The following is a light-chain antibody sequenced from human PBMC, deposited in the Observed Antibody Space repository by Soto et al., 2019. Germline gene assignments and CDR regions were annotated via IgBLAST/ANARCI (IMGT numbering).Light chain of an antibody. V-gene: IGLV2-14*01. CDR1: SSDVGAYNY. CDR3: SSYTTSSTRYG. CDR2: DVS. J-gene: IGLJ1*01. Sequence: QSALTQPASVSGSPGQSITISCTGTSSDVGAYNYVSWFQQHPGKAPKLMIYDVSDRPSGVSNRFSGSKSVNTASLTIDGLQAEDEADDYCSSYTTSSTRYGVGTGTKLTVL.